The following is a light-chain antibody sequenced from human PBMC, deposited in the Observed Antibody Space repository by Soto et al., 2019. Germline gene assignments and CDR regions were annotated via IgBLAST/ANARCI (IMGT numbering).Light chain of an antibody. V-gene: IGKV3-20*01. Sequence: EVVTTQSPASLSASPGERVTLSCRASQNIRSSLAWYQQRPGQAPRLLIYGASTRATGIPDRFSGSGSGTDFTLTISRLEPEDFAVYYCRQYGRSLGFAFGGGTKVDIK. J-gene: IGKJ4*01. CDR2: GAS. CDR1: QNIRSS. CDR3: RQYGRSLGFA.